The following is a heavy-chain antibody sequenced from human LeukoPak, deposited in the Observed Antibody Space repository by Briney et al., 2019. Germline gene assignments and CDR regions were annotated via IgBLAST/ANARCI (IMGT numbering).Heavy chain of an antibody. D-gene: IGHD1-26*01. J-gene: IGHJ4*02. V-gene: IGHV3-30-3*01. Sequence: QPGGSVRLLCAASGFTFSSYAMHWVREAPGKGLEWVAVISYDGSYKYYADSVKGRFTISRDNSKNTLYLQMNSLRAEDTAVYYCARDLGATRTEYYFDYWGQGTLVTVSS. CDR2: ISYDGSYK. CDR3: ARDLGATRTEYYFDY. CDR1: GFTFSSYA.